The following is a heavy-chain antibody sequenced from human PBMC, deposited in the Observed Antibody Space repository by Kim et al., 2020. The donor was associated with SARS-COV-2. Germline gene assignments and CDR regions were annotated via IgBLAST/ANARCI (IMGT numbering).Heavy chain of an antibody. V-gene: IGHV4-39*01. Sequence: SETLSLTCTVSGGSISSSSYYWGWIRQPPGKGLEWIGSIYYSRSTYYNPSLKSRVTISVDTSKNQFSLKLSSVTAADTAVYYCARQDEVSLDYWGQGTLVTVSS. CDR1: GGSISSSSYY. CDR2: IYYSRST. D-gene: IGHD1-20*01. J-gene: IGHJ4*02. CDR3: ARQDEVSLDY.